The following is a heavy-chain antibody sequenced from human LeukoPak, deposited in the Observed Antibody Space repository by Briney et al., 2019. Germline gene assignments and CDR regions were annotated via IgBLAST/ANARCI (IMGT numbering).Heavy chain of an antibody. CDR1: GGSISSSSYY. CDR3: ARWATTIFGVDLNWFDP. J-gene: IGHJ5*02. Sequence: KPSETLSLTCTVSGGSISSSSYYWSWIRQPPGKGLEWIGYIYYSGSTNYNPSLKSRVTISVDTSKNQFSLKLSSVTAADTAVYYCARWATTIFGVDLNWFDPWGQGTLVTVSS. D-gene: IGHD3-3*01. V-gene: IGHV4-61*01. CDR2: IYYSGST.